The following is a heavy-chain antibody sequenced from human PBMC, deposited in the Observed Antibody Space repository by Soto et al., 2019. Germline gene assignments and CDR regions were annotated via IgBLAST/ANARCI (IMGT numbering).Heavy chain of an antibody. V-gene: IGHV3-7*05. Sequence: GGSLRLSCAASGFTFSSYWMSWVRQAPGKGLEWVANIKQDGSEKYYVDSVKGRFTISRDNAKNSLYLQMNSLRAEDTAVYYCAREGRDIVVVVAAPTFDPWGQGTLVTVSS. CDR3: AREGRDIVVVVAAPTFDP. J-gene: IGHJ5*02. CDR2: IKQDGSEK. CDR1: GFTFSSYW. D-gene: IGHD2-15*01.